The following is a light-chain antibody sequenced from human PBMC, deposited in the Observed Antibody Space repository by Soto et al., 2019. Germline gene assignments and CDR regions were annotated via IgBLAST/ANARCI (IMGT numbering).Light chain of an antibody. J-gene: IGLJ2*01. Sequence: QSALTQPPSESGSPGQSVTISCTGTNTDIVGHKYVSWYQHHPGKAPILLIYEVSERPSGVPDRFSGSTSGNAASLTVSGLQADDEAMYYCSSYTGTNNFVLFGGGTKLTVL. CDR1: NTDIVGHKY. V-gene: IGLV2-8*01. CDR3: SSYTGTNNFVL. CDR2: EVS.